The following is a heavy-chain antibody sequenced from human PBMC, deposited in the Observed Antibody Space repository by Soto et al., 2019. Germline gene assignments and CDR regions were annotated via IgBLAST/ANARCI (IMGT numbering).Heavy chain of an antibody. Sequence: EVQLVESGGGSIQPGGSLRLSCVASGFTFSSYWMHWVRQAPGKGLVWVSRIKSDGSGTYYADSVEGRLTISRDNAKNTLYLQMNSLRAEDTAVYCARGDGDRFDGHGYLARHWGQGTLVTVSS. D-gene: IGHD5-18*01. CDR2: IKSDGSGT. CDR3: RGDGDRFDGHGYLARH. V-gene: IGHV3-74*01. CDR1: GFTFSSYW. J-gene: IGHJ4*02.